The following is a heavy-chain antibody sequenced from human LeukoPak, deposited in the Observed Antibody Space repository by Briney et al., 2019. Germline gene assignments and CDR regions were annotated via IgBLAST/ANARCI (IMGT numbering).Heavy chain of an antibody. CDR2: ITGNTGNT. CDR3: AKGTLGSCAGARCYPFDH. CDR1: GFTFSSYA. J-gene: IGHJ4*02. Sequence: PGGSLSLSCGASGFTFSSYAMNWVRQAPGKEMEWVSSITGNTGNTYVAEPAKGRFTISRDNSRNTLYLQMNTLRAEDTAIYYCAKGTLGSCAGARCYPFDHWGQGALVTVSS. D-gene: IGHD2-8*02. V-gene: IGHV3-23*01.